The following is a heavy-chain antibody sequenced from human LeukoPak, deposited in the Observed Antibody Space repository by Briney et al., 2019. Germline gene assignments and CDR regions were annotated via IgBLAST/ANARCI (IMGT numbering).Heavy chain of an antibody. CDR1: GYTFTSYG. Sequence: ASVKVSCKASGYTFTSYGISWVRQAPGQGLEWMGWISAYNGNTNYAQKLQGRVTMTTDTSTRTAYMELRSLRSDDTAVYYCARDLGYDYVWGSPYNWGQGTLVTVSS. CDR3: ARDLGYDYVWGSPYN. J-gene: IGHJ4*02. V-gene: IGHV1-18*01. CDR2: ISAYNGNT. D-gene: IGHD3-16*01.